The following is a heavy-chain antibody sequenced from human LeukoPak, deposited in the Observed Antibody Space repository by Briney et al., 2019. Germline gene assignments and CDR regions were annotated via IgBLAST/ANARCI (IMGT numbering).Heavy chain of an antibody. J-gene: IGHJ4*02. CDR2: IKEDGNEK. Sequence: GGSLRLSCAASGYTFSRYWMSWVRQAPGKGLGWVADIKEDGNEKHYVDSVKGRFSISRDNAENSLRLQMNSLRVEDTAVYYCARDLGFCTNGVCYSVYDYWGQGTLVTVSS. V-gene: IGHV3-7*01. CDR3: ARDLGFCTNGVCYSVYDY. CDR1: GYTFSRYW. D-gene: IGHD2-8*01.